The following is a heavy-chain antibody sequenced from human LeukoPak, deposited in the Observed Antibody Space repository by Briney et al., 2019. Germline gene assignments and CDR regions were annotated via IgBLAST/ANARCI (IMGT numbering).Heavy chain of an antibody. D-gene: IGHD6-19*01. CDR2: IKQDGSES. Sequence: PGGSLRLSCAASGFTFSSYAMSWVRQAPGKGLEWVANIKQDGSESHYVDSVKGRLTISRDNAKNSLYLQMNSLRAEDTAVYYCARIAVAGPFDASDIWGQGTMVTVSS. V-gene: IGHV3-7*01. CDR1: GFTFSSYA. J-gene: IGHJ3*02. CDR3: ARIAVAGPFDASDI.